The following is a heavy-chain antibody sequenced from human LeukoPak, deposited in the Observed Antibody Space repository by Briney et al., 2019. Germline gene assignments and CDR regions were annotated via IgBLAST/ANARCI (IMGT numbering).Heavy chain of an antibody. V-gene: IGHV3-48*01. CDR1: GFTFSSYS. CDR3: AKDPEYQPADY. D-gene: IGHD2-2*01. J-gene: IGHJ4*02. Sequence: GGSLRLSCAASGFTFSSYSMNWVRQAPGKGLEWVSYISSSSTIYYADSVKGRFTISRDNAKNSLYLQMNSLRAEDTAVYYCAKDPEYQPADYWGQGTLVTVSS. CDR2: ISSSSTI.